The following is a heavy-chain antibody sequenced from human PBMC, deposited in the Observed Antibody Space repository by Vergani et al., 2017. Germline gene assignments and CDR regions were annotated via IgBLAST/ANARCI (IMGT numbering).Heavy chain of an antibody. V-gene: IGHV1-69*02. J-gene: IGHJ6*02. D-gene: IGHD2-15*01. CDR3: ATARLVVVAATPNYYYGMDV. CDR2: IIPILGIA. Sequence: QVQLVQSGAEVKKPGSSVKVSCKASGGTFSSYTISWVRQAPGQGLEWMGRIIPILGIANYAQKFQGRVTITADKSTSTAYMELSSLRSEDTAVYYCATARLVVVAATPNYYYGMDVWGQGTTVTVSS. CDR1: GGTFSSYT.